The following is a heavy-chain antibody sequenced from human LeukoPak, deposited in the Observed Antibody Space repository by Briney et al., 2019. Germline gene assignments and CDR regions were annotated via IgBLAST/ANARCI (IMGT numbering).Heavy chain of an antibody. CDR3: ARVPNYYGSGSYFWGYFDY. D-gene: IGHD3-10*01. CDR2: ISAYNGNT. CDR1: GYTFISYG. Sequence: ASVKVSCKASGYTFISYGISWVRQAPGQGLEWMGWISAYNGNTNYAQKLQGRVTMTTDTSTSTAYMELRSLRSDDTAVYYCARVPNYYGSGSYFWGYFDYWGQGTLVTVSS. J-gene: IGHJ4*02. V-gene: IGHV1-18*01.